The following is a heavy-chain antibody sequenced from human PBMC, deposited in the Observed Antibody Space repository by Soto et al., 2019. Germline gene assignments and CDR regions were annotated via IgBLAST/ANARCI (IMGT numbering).Heavy chain of an antibody. CDR1: GGSISNNNW. D-gene: IGHD3-22*01. Sequence: SETLSLTCTVSGGSISNNNWWSWVRQPPGKGLEWIGEIYRSGGTNYNPSLKSRVTISVDKSKNQFSLRLNSVTAGDTAVYYCARAGDNSGYCDYWGQGTLVTVSS. V-gene: IGHV4-4*02. J-gene: IGHJ4*02. CDR3: ARAGDNSGYCDY. CDR2: IYRSGGT.